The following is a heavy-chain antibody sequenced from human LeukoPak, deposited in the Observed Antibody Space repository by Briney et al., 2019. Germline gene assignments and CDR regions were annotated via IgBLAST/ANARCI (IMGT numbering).Heavy chain of an antibody. V-gene: IGHV4-34*01. Sequence: QTSETPSLTCAVYGVSFSGYYWSWIRQPPGKGLEWIGEINHSGSTNYNPSLKSRVTISVDTSKNQFSLKLSSVTAADTAVYYCARAPWAGSDYWGQGTLVTVSS. D-gene: IGHD7-27*01. CDR1: GVSFSGYY. CDR2: INHSGST. CDR3: ARAPWAGSDY. J-gene: IGHJ4*02.